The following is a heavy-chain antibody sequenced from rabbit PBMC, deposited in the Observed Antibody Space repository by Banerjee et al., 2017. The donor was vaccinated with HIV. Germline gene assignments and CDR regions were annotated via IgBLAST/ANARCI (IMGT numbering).Heavy chain of an antibody. V-gene: IGHV1S45*01. CDR1: GFSVSNSYW. J-gene: IGHJ4*01. D-gene: IGHD4-1*01. CDR3: ARDLAGVIGWNFGL. Sequence: QEQLEESGGDLVKPGASLTLTCTASGFSVSNSYWIYWVRQAPGKGLEWLACIHAGSSGSTYYATWAKGRFTISRASSTTVTLQMTSLTAADTATYFCARDLAGVIGWNFGLWGPGTLVTVS. CDR2: IHAGSSGST.